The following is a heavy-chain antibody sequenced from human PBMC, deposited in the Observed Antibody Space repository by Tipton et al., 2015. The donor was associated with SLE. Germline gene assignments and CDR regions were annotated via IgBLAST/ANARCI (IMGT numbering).Heavy chain of an antibody. V-gene: IGHV4-61*08. CDR3: ARDAWGLGYWYFDL. CDR1: GDSVSSDGYY. Sequence: TLSLTCTVSGDSVSSDGYYWTWIRQPPGKGLEWIGYVHSSGRTNYSPSLKSRVIISIDKSQNQFSLNLISVTTADAAVYYCARDAWGLGYWYFDLWGRGTLVTVSS. CDR2: VHSSGRT. D-gene: IGHD7-27*01. J-gene: IGHJ2*01.